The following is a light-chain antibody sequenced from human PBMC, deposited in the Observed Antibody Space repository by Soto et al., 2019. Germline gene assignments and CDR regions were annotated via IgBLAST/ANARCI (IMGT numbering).Light chain of an antibody. CDR2: KVS. CDR3: MQAIQWPWT. V-gene: IGKV2-30*02. J-gene: IGKJ1*01. CDR1: LSLAHSDGNTY. Sequence: DVVMRQNTLSLRVTLGQPATITRWSRLSLAHSDGNTYLHWFQQRTGKPPRRLISKVSHRDSGVPDRFSGSGSGTDCTLKISRVEAEDVGVYYCMQAIQWPWTFGQGTKADI.